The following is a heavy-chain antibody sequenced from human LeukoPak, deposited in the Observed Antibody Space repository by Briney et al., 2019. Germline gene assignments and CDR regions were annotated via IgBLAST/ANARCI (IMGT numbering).Heavy chain of an antibody. J-gene: IGHJ4*02. CDR1: GFTFNSYA. V-gene: IGHV3-53*04. CDR3: ARALADYDILTGYYPEYYFDY. CDR2: IYSGGST. Sequence: GGSLRLSCAASGFTFNSYAMSWVRQAPGKGLEWVSVIYSGGSTYYADSVKGRFTISRHNSKNTLYLQMNSLRAEDTAVYYCARALADYDILTGYYPEYYFDYWGQGTLVTVSS. D-gene: IGHD3-9*01.